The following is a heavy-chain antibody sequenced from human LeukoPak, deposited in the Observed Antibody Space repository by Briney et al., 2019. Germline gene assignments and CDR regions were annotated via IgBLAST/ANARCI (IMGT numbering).Heavy chain of an antibody. Sequence: TGGSLRLSCAASGFTFSSYWMHWVRQAPGKGLVWVSRINSDGSSTSYADSVKGRFTISRDNAKNTLYLQMNSLRAEDTAVYYCARDRPAMANYYYYGMDVWGQGTTVTVSS. CDR3: ARDRPAMANYYYYGMDV. D-gene: IGHD5-18*01. V-gene: IGHV3-74*01. CDR2: INSDGSST. CDR1: GFTFSSYW. J-gene: IGHJ6*02.